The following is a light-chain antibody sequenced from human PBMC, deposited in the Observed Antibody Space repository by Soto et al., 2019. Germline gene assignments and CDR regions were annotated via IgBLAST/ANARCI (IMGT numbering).Light chain of an antibody. J-gene: IGLJ1*01. V-gene: IGLV2-14*01. CDR2: EVG. CDR1: SSDVGGYNY. Sequence: LTQPASVSGSPGQSITISCTGTSSDVGGYNYVSWYQQHPGKAPKLMIYEVGNRPSGVSNRFSGSKSGNTASLTISGLQAEDEADYYCSSYTSSSTRVFGTGTKVTVL. CDR3: SSYTSSSTRV.